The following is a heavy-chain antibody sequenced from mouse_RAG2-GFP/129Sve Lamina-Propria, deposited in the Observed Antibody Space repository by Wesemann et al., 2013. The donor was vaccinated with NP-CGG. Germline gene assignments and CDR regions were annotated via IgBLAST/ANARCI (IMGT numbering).Heavy chain of an antibody. Sequence: QVQLQQPGAELVKPGASVKLSCKASGYTFTSYWMQWVKQRPGQGLEWIGEIDPSDSYTNYNQKFKGKATLTVDTSSSTAYMQLSSLTSEDSAVYYCASFGYDVSYYFDYWGQGTTLTVSS. CDR2: IDPSDSYT. V-gene: IGHV1-50*01. CDR3: ASFGYDVSYYFDY. CDR1: GYTFTSYW. J-gene: IGHJ2*01. D-gene: IGHD2-2*01.